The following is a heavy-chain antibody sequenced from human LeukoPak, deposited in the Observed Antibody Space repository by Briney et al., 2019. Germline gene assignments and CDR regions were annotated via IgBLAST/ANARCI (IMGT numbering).Heavy chain of an antibody. J-gene: IGHJ3*02. V-gene: IGHV1-24*01. D-gene: IGHD3-10*01. CDR1: GYTLTELS. CDR2: FDPEDGET. CDR3: ATDRYGSGSLDAFDI. Sequence: ASVKVPCKVSGYTLTELSMHWVRQAPGKEPEWMGGFDPEDGETIYAQKFQGRVTMTEDTSTDTAYMELSSLRSEDTAVYYCATDRYGSGSLDAFDIWGQGTMVTVSS.